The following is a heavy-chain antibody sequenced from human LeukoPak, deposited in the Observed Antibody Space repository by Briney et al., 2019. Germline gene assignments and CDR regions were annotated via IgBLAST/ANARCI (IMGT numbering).Heavy chain of an antibody. Sequence: SVKVSCKASGGTFSSYSISWVRQAPGQGLEWMGGIIPIFGTANYAQKFQGRVTITADESTSTANMELSSPRSEDTTMYYCARIDSSSLPTWGQGTLVTVSS. CDR2: IIPIFGTA. V-gene: IGHV1-69*13. J-gene: IGHJ4*02. D-gene: IGHD6-13*01. CDR3: ARIDSSSLPT. CDR1: GGTFSSYS.